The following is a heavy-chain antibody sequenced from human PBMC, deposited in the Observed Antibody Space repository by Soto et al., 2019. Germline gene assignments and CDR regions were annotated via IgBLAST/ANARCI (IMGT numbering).Heavy chain of an antibody. J-gene: IGHJ4*02. CDR3: ARGGDGDY. CDR1: GYTFTSYG. V-gene: IGHV1-18*01. Sequence: QVHLVQSGDEVKKPGASVKVSCKDSGYTFTSYGITWVRQAPGQGLEWMGWISAHNGNTDYAQKLQGRVIVTRDISTSTAYMELRSLRSDDTVVYYCARGGDGDYRGQGALVTVSS. D-gene: IGHD3-16*01. CDR2: ISAHNGNT.